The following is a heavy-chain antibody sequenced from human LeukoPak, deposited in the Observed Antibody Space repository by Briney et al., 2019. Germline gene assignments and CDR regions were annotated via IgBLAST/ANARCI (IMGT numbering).Heavy chain of an antibody. CDR3: AKDLYCSSTSCYEAVY. Sequence: GGSLRLSCAASGFTFSSYEMNWVRQAPGKGLEWVSYISSSGSTTYYADSVKGRFTISRDNSKNTLYLQMNSLRAEDTAVYYCAKDLYCSSTSCYEAVYWGQGTLVTVSS. CDR1: GFTFSSYE. D-gene: IGHD2-2*01. V-gene: IGHV3-48*03. CDR2: ISSSGSTT. J-gene: IGHJ4*02.